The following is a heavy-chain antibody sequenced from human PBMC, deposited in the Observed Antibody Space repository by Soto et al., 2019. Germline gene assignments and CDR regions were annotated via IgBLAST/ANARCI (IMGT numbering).Heavy chain of an antibody. D-gene: IGHD1-26*01. J-gene: IGHJ6*02. CDR2: IYYSGST. Sequence: ASETLSLTCTVSGGSISSGGYCWSWIRQHPGKGLEWIGYIYYSGSTYYNPSLKSRVTISVDTSKNQFSLKLSSVTAADTAVYYCARRVGATMRGYYYGMDVWGQGTTVTVSS. V-gene: IGHV4-31*03. CDR1: GGSISSGGYC. CDR3: ARRVGATMRGYYYGMDV.